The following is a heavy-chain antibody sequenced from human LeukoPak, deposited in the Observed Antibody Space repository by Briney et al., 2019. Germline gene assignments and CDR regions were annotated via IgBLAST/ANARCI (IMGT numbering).Heavy chain of an antibody. V-gene: IGHV4-39*07. J-gene: IGHJ4*02. CDR2: IYYSGST. CDR3: ASVRYTYGWGHFEF. Sequence: PSETLSLTCTVSGGSISSSSYYWGWIRQPPGKGLEWIGSIYYSGSTYYNPSLKSRVTISVDTSKNQFSLKLSSVTAADTAVYYCASVRYTYGWGHFEFWGQGALVTVSS. D-gene: IGHD5-18*01. CDR1: GGSISSSSYY.